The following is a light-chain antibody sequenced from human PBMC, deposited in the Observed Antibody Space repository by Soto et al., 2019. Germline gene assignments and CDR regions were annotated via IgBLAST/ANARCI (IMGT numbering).Light chain of an antibody. V-gene: IGKV1-33*01. CDR3: QQYDNLPFT. CDR2: EAS. J-gene: IGKJ4*01. CDR1: QDISNY. Sequence: DIQMTQSPSSLSASVGDRVTITCQASQDISNYLNWYQQKPGKAPKLLIYEASNLEKGVPSRFSGSGSGKDFTFSISSLRPADIATYYCQQYDNLPFTFGGGTKMEIK.